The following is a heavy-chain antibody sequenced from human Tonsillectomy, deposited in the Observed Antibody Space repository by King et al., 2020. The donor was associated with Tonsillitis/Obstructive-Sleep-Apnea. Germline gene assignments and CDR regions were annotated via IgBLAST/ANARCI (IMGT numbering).Heavy chain of an antibody. CDR1: GITFSSYA. V-gene: IGHV3-23*04. J-gene: IGHJ4*02. Sequence: VQLVESGGGLVQPGGSLRLSCAASGITFSSYAMSWVRQAPGKGLEWVSTIIGGGGSTYYAESVKGRFTISRDNSKNTLYLQMNSLRAEDTAVYYCAKAMVQGIIITIFDYWGQGTLVTVSS. CDR3: AKAMVQGIIITIFDY. D-gene: IGHD3-10*01. CDR2: IIGGGGST.